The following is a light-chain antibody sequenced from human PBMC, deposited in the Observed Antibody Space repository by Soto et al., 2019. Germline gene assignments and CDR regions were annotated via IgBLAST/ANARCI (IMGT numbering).Light chain of an antibody. V-gene: IGLV2-14*01. CDR1: SSDVGGYNY. CDR3: SSYTSGSTNV. CDR2: DVS. J-gene: IGLJ1*01. Sequence: QSVLTQPASVSGSPGQSITISCTGTSSDVGGYNYVSWYQQHPGKAPKLMIYDVSNRPSGVSNRSSGSKAGNTASLTISGLQAEDEADYYCSSYTSGSTNVFGTGTKVT.